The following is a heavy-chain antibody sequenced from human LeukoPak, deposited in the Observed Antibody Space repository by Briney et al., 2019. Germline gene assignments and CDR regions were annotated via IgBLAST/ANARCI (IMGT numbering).Heavy chain of an antibody. V-gene: IGHV1-69*01. J-gene: IGHJ6*02. CDR2: IIPIFGTA. Sequence: GSSVKVSCKASGGTFSSYAISWVRQAPGQGLEWMGGIIPIFGTANYAQKFQGRVTITADESTSTAYMELSSLRSEDTAVHYCARDPYSGSWGFDYYYYGTDVWGQGTTVTVSS. CDR3: ARDPYSGSWGFDYYYYGTDV. CDR1: GGTFSSYA. D-gene: IGHD5-12*01.